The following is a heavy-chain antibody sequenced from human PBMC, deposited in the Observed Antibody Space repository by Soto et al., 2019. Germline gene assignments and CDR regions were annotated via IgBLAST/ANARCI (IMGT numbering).Heavy chain of an antibody. CDR3: ARETVGPAYAMEV. CDR2: LGFDGGGR. Sequence: RYLRLSCASYECDFSSYGMHCVRHTPGKCLEWVAVLGFDGGGRYYADSVKGRFTISRDNSKKMLYLQMDSLRAGDTALYYCARETVGPAYAMEVWGQGTTVTGSS. D-gene: IGHD1-26*01. V-gene: IGHV3-33*01. CDR1: ECDFSSYG. J-gene: IGHJ6*02.